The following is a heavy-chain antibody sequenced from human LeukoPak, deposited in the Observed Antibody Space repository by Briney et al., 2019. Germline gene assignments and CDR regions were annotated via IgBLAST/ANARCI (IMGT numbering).Heavy chain of an antibody. V-gene: IGHV3-30*15. CDR3: ARGXDXYCDY. D-gene: IGHD3-22*01. CDR2: ISYNGVNK. Sequence: RLSXAASGFTFXXXXMHWVRQXPGXGLEWSALISYNGVNKYYADSVKGRFTISRDNSKNTLYLQMSSLRAEDTAVYYCARGXDXYCDYWGQGTLVTXSS. J-gene: IGHJ4*02. CDR1: GFTFXXXX.